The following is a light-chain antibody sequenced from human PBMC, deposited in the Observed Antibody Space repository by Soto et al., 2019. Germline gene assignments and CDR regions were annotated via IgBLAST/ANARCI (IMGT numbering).Light chain of an antibody. V-gene: IGKV1-9*01. CDR2: SAS. CDR1: QGINTF. J-gene: IGKJ4*01. CDR3: QQLESYTST. Sequence: IQLTQSPSSLSASVGDRVTITCRASQGINTFVAWYKQKPGKAPKLLIYSASTLQSEVPSRFSGSGSGTDFTLTISSLQPADFETYYCQQLESYTSTFGGGTKVAIK.